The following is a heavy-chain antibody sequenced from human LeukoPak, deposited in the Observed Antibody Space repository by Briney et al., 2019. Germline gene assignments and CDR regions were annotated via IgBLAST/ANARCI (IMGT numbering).Heavy chain of an antibody. CDR3: ARLYDSSGYSYFDY. V-gene: IGHV4-59*08. CDR2: IYYSGST. J-gene: IGHJ4*02. Sequence: PSETLSLTCTVSGCSISSYYWSWIRQPPGKGLEWIGYIYYSGSTNYNPSLKSRVTISVDTSKNQFSLKLSSVTAADTAVYYCARLYDSSGYSYFDYWGQGTLVTVSS. D-gene: IGHD3-22*01. CDR1: GCSISSYY.